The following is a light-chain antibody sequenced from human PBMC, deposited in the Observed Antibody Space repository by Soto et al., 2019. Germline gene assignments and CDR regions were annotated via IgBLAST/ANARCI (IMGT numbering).Light chain of an antibody. V-gene: IGLV2-14*01. Sequence: QSALTQPASVSGSPGQSITISCTGTSSDVGGYNYVSWYQQHPGRAPKLMIYDVSYRPSGVSNRFSGSKSGNTASLTISGLQAEDEADYYCSSYASSTIVVFGGGTQLTVL. CDR2: DVS. CDR1: SSDVGGYNY. J-gene: IGLJ2*01. CDR3: SSYASSTIVV.